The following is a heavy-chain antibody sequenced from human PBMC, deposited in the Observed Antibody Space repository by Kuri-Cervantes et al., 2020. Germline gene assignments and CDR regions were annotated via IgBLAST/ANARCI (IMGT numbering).Heavy chain of an antibody. CDR1: GFTFSSYS. D-gene: IGHD2-15*01. CDR3: ARDPRRTEDFVVVVAPWYFDL. CDR2: ISSSSSYI. Sequence: GESLKISCAASGFTFSSYSMNWVRQAPGKGLEWVSSISSSSSYIYYADSVKGRFTISRDNAKNSLYLQMNSLRAEDTAVYYCARDPRRTEDFVVVVAPWYFDLWGRGTLVTVSS. V-gene: IGHV3-21*01. J-gene: IGHJ2*01.